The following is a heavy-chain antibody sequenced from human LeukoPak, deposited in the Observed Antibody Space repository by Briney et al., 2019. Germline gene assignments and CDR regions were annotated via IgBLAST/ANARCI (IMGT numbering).Heavy chain of an antibody. CDR2: ISYDGTNK. CDR3: ARDRSYGGNSRLPDF. J-gene: IGHJ4*02. V-gene: IGHV3-30*01. Sequence: GGSLRLSCAASGFILSNYAMHWVRQAPGKGLEWVTVISYDGTNKYYADSVKGRFTISRDNSKNTLYLQMDSLRAEDTAVYYCARDRSYGGNSRLPDFWGQGTLVTVSS. D-gene: IGHD4-23*01. CDR1: GFILSNYA.